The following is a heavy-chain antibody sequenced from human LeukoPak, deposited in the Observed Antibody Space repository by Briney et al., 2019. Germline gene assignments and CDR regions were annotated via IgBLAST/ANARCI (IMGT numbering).Heavy chain of an antibody. J-gene: IGHJ4*02. CDR1: GFTFSDHY. Sequence: GGSLRLSCAASGFTFSDHYIDWVRQAPGKGLEWVGRSRNKANSYTTEFAASVIGRFSISRDDSKNSLYLQMNSLKTEDTAVYYCARPLIYQLLLAFDYWGQGTLVTVSS. D-gene: IGHD2-2*01. CDR2: SRNKANSYTT. CDR3: ARPLIYQLLLAFDY. V-gene: IGHV3-72*01.